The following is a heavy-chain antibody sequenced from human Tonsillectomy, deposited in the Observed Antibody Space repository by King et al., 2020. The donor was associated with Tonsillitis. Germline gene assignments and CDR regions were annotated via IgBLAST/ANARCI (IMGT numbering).Heavy chain of an antibody. CDR3: APGGVTRVENNYYYGMDV. V-gene: IGHV1-69*01. J-gene: IGHJ6*02. CDR2: IIPIFGTA. CDR1: GGTFSSSA. Sequence: QLVQSGAEVKKPGSSVRVSCKASGGTFSSSAISWVRQAPGQGLEWMGGIIPIFGTATYPQKFQGRVTITADESATTAYMELSSLRSEDTAIYYCAPGGVTRVENNYYYGMDVWGQGTTVTVSS. D-gene: IGHD3-16*01.